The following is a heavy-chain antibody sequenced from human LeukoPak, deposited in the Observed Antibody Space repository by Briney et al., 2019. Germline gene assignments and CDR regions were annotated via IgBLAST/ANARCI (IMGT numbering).Heavy chain of an antibody. J-gene: IGHJ4*02. CDR2: ISSSSSYT. CDR1: GFTFSSYR. V-gene: IGHV3-21*06. D-gene: IGHD3-10*01. Sequence: GGSLRLSCAASGFTFSSYRINWVRQAPGKGLEWVSSISSSSSYTYYADSVKGRFTISRDNAKNSLYLQMNSLGAEDTAVYHCARDYYGSGSSSDYWGQGTLVTVSS. CDR3: ARDYYGSGSSSDY.